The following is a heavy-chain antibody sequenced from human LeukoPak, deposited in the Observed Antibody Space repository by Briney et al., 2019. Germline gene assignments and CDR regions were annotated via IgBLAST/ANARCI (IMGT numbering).Heavy chain of an antibody. V-gene: IGHV1-18*01. Sequence: ASVKVSCKASGYTFTSYGISWVRQAPGQGLEWMGWISGYNGNTNYAQNLQGRVTMTTDTSTSTVYMELRSLRSDDTAVYYCARDGSGFGEFIAVEKFGFDPWGQGTLVTVSS. J-gene: IGHJ5*02. D-gene: IGHD3-10*01. CDR2: ISGYNGNT. CDR1: GYTFTSYG. CDR3: ARDGSGFGEFIAVEKFGFDP.